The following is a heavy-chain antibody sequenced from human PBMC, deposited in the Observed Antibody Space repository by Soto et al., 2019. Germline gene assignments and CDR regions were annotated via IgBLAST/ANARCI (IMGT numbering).Heavy chain of an antibody. J-gene: IGHJ4*02. CDR1: GFMFDDYA. Sequence: DVQLVESGGGLVQPGRSLRLSCAASGFMFDDYAMHWVRQAPGKGLEWVSGMSWNNDNIGYADSVEGRFTISRDNARNSLYLQMNSLRNEDTALYYCVKGLGFGSGWYRGFDYWGQGTVVSVSS. D-gene: IGHD6-19*01. V-gene: IGHV3-9*01. CDR3: VKGLGFGSGWYRGFDY. CDR2: MSWNNDNI.